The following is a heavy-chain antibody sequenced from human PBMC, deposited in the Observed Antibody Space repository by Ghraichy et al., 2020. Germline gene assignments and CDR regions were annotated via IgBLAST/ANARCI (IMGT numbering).Heavy chain of an antibody. CDR1: GFTFNIYG. Sequence: GGSLRLSCAASGFTFNIYGMHWVRQAPGKRLEWVAFIQFDGGSKYYVDSVKGRFTIANDNSKNSVSLQMNSLRADDTAVYYCAKDKKEGRGFRYYYDSGGYLDYWGQGTLVTVSS. J-gene: IGHJ4*02. CDR2: IQFDGGSK. D-gene: IGHD3-22*01. CDR3: AKDKKEGRGFRYYYDSGGYLDY. V-gene: IGHV3-30*02.